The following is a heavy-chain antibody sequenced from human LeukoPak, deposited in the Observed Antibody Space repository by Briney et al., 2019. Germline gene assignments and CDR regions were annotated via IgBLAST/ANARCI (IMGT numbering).Heavy chain of an antibody. CDR1: GGSISSSSHY. Sequence: PSETLSLTCTVSGGSISSSSHYWSWIRQPPGKGLEWIGYIYYSGSTNYNPSLKSRVTISVDTSKNQFSLKLSPVTAADAAVYYCARAGATTFDYWGQGTLVTVSS. CDR3: ARAGATTFDY. J-gene: IGHJ4*02. D-gene: IGHD1-26*01. CDR2: IYYSGST. V-gene: IGHV4-61*01.